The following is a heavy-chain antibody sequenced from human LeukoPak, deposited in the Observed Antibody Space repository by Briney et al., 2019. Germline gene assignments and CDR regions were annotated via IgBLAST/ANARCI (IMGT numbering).Heavy chain of an antibody. CDR1: GFTFTSSA. J-gene: IGHJ3*02. Sequence: SVKVSCKASGFTFTSSAMQWVRQARGQRLEWIGWIVVGSGNTNYAQKFQERVTITRDMSTSTAYLELSSLRSEDTAVYYCARGYQPDDAFDIWGQGTMVTVSS. D-gene: IGHD2-2*01. CDR2: IVVGSGNT. CDR3: ARGYQPDDAFDI. V-gene: IGHV1-58*02.